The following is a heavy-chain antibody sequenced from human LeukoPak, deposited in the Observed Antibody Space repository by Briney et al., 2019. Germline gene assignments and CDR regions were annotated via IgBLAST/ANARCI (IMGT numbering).Heavy chain of an antibody. D-gene: IGHD5-18*01. V-gene: IGHV3-7*01. Sequence: GGSLRLSCAASGFTFSSYWMSWVRQAPGKGLEWVANIKQDGSEKYYVDSVKGRFTISRDNAKNSLYLQMNSLRAEDAAVYYCAGGIDSYGSDYWGQGTLVTVSS. CDR2: IKQDGSEK. J-gene: IGHJ4*02. CDR3: AGGIDSYGSDY. CDR1: GFTFSSYW.